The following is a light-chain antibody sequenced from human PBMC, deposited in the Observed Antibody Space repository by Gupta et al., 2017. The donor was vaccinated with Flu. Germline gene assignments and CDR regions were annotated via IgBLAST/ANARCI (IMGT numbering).Light chain of an antibody. V-gene: IGLV3-9*01. CDR3: QVWDRNTRV. Sequence: APGKTARDTCGGVNSGGKNVHWYQQKPGQAPVLVIYRDSNRPSGIPERFSGSNSGNTATLTIIRAQAGDEADYYCQVWDRNTRVFGAGTKVTVL. CDR2: RDS. CDR1: NSGGKN. J-gene: IGLJ1*01.